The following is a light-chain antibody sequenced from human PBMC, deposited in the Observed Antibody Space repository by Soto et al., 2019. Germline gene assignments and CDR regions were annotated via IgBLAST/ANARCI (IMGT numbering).Light chain of an antibody. Sequence: QSVLTQPPSASGAPGQRVTISCSGSASNLGGNYVYWYQQHPGTAPKLVIYRNDQRPSGVTDRISGSKSDTSASLAISGLRSEDEADYFCAAWDDNVHGRVFGGGTKLTVL. CDR3: AAWDDNVHGRV. CDR2: RND. CDR1: ASNLGGNY. J-gene: IGLJ3*02. V-gene: IGLV1-47*01.